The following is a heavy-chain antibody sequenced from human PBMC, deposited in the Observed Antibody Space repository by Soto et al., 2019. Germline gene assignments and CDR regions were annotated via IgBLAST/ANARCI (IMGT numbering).Heavy chain of an antibody. Sequence: QVQLQESGPGLVKPSETLSLTCPVSGYSISIGNYWGWTRQPPGKRLEWIGSIYQSGSTYYNPSLRSRATISVDTSKNQFFLELSSVTAADPAVYYCARVLGAPLYYFDYWGQGILVTVSS. J-gene: IGHJ4*02. D-gene: IGHD1-26*01. V-gene: IGHV4-38-2*02. CDR3: ARVLGAPLYYFDY. CDR1: GYSISIGNY. CDR2: IYQSGST.